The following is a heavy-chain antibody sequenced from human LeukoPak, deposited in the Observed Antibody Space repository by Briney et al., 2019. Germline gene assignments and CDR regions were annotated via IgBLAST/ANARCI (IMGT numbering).Heavy chain of an antibody. CDR2: IYYSGST. Sequence: SQTLSLTCTVSGGSISSGDYYWSWIRQPPGKGLEWIGYIYYSGSTYYNPSLKSRVTISVDTSKNQFSLKLSSVTAADTAVYYCARDSRVLDFWSGYDYYYGMDVWGQGTTVTVSS. CDR3: ARDSRVLDFWSGYDYYYGMDV. J-gene: IGHJ6*02. D-gene: IGHD3-3*01. CDR1: GGSISSGDYY. V-gene: IGHV4-30-4*01.